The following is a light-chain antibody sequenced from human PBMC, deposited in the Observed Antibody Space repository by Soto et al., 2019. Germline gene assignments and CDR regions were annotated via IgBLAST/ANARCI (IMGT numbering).Light chain of an antibody. CDR2: STS. J-gene: IGKJ2*01. CDR3: QQYGASSYT. CDR1: QSVSTSY. V-gene: IGKV3-20*01. Sequence: EIVSTQSPGTLSLSPGERVTLSCRASQSVSTSYLAWYQQKPGQAPRLLIHSTSSRATGIPDRFSGSGSGTDFALTISRLEPEDFAVYYCQQYGASSYTFGQGTKLEI.